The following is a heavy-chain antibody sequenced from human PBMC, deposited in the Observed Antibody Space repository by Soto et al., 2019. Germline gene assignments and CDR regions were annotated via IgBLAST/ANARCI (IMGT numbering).Heavy chain of an antibody. CDR3: ARDPSKEFGMDV. J-gene: IGHJ6*02. V-gene: IGHV3-53*01. D-gene: IGHD3-10*01. CDR1: GFTVRSNY. Sequence: DVQLVESGGGLIQPGGSLRLSCAASGFTVRSNYMNWVRQAPGKGLEWVSILYSGGSTYYADSVKGRFTISRDNSKNILYLQMNSLRADDTAVYYCARDPSKEFGMDVWGQGTTVTGSS. CDR2: LYSGGST.